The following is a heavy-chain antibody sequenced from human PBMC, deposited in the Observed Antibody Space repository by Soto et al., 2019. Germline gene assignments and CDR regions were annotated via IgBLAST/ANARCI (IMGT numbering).Heavy chain of an antibody. Sequence: QVQLQESGPGLVKPSETLSLTCTVSGGSISSYYWSWIRQPPGKGLEWIGYIYYSGSTNYNPSLKSRVTISVDTSKNQFSLKLSSVTAADPAVYYCAKHYDYVWGSYRYPWYFDLWGRGTLVTVSS. CDR2: IYYSGST. J-gene: IGHJ2*01. D-gene: IGHD3-16*02. CDR3: AKHYDYVWGSYRYPWYFDL. CDR1: GGSISSYY. V-gene: IGHV4-59*01.